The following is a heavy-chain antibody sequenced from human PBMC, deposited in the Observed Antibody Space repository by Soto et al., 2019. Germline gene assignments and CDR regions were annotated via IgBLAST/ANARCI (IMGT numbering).Heavy chain of an antibody. CDR3: ATTIREYYYDSSGYGGFDP. Sequence: ASVKVSCKASGYTFTSYGISWVRQAPGQGLEWMGWISAYNGNTNYAQKLQGRVTMTTDTSTSTAYMELRSLRSDDTAVYYCATTIREYYYDSSGYGGFDPWGQGTLVTVSS. V-gene: IGHV1-18*01. CDR2: ISAYNGNT. CDR1: GYTFTSYG. J-gene: IGHJ5*02. D-gene: IGHD3-22*01.